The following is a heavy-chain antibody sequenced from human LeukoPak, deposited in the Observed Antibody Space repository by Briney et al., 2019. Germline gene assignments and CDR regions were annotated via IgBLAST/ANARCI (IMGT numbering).Heavy chain of an antibody. J-gene: IGHJ6*02. Sequence: GGSLRLSCAASGFTLSNHWMTWVRQVPGRGPEWVANVNRDGSEAYYLDSVKGRFTISKDNAKNSLYLQMNSLRAEDTALYHCARNNGMDVWGQGTTVIVSS. CDR3: ARNNGMDV. CDR2: VNRDGSEA. CDR1: GFTLSNHW. V-gene: IGHV3-7*03.